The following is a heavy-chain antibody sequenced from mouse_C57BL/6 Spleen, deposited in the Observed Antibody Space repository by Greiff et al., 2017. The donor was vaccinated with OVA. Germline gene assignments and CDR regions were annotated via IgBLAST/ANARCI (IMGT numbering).Heavy chain of an antibody. CDR3: ARDQGDGYDGVYAMDY. V-gene: IGHV5-16*01. J-gene: IGHJ4*01. Sequence: EVKVVESAGGLVQPGSSMKLSCTASGFTFSDYYMAWVRQVPEKGLEWVANINYDGSSTYYLDSLKSRFIISRDNAKNILYLQMSSLKSEDTATYYCARDQGDGYDGVYAMDYWGQGTSVTVSS. D-gene: IGHD2-2*01. CDR2: INYDGSST. CDR1: GFTFSDYY.